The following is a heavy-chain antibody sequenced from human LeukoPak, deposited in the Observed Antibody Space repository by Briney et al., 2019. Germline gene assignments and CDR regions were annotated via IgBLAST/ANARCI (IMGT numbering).Heavy chain of an antibody. Sequence: GGSLRLSCAASGFTFSSYAMSWVRQAPGKGLEWVSAISGSGGSTYYADSVKGRFTISRDNSKNTLYLQMNSLRAEDTAVYYCAKDKSGYCSGGSCYPDYWGQGTLVTVSS. CDR1: GFTFSSYA. V-gene: IGHV3-23*01. D-gene: IGHD2-15*01. CDR3: AKDKSGYCSGGSCYPDY. J-gene: IGHJ4*02. CDR2: ISGSGGST.